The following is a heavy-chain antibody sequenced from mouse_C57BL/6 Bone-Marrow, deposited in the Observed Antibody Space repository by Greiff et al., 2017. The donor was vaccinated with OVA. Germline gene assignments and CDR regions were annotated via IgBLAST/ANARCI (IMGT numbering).Heavy chain of an antibody. J-gene: IGHJ4*01. CDR1: GFTFSDYG. CDR3: ARQGGSSYGYAMDY. CDR2: ISSGSSTI. V-gene: IGHV5-17*01. Sequence: EVKLVESGGGLVKPGGSLKLSCAASGFTFSDYGMHWVRQAPEKGLEWVAYISSGSSTIYYADTVKGRFTISRDNAKNTLFLQMTSLRSEDTAMYYCARQGGSSYGYAMDYWGQGTSVTVSS. D-gene: IGHD1-1*01.